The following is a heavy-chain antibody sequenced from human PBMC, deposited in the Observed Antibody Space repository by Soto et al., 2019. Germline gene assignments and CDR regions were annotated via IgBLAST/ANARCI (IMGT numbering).Heavy chain of an antibody. CDR2: IYHSGST. J-gene: IGHJ6*02. V-gene: IGHV4-38-2*01. Sequence: PSETLSLTCAVSGYSISSGYYWGWIRQPPGKGLEWIGSIYHSGSTYYNPSLKSRVTISVDTSKNQFSLKLSSVTAADTAVYYCAREGYYDFWSGSSMGQYYYYGMDVWGQGTTVTVSS. D-gene: IGHD3-3*01. CDR1: GYSISSGYY. CDR3: AREGYYDFWSGSSMGQYYYYGMDV.